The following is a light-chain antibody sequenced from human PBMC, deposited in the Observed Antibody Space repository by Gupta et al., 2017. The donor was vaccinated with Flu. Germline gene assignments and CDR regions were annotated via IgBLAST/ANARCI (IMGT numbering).Light chain of an antibody. CDR2: KNS. V-gene: IGLV1-51*02. Sequence: QSVLTQPPSVSAAPGQKVIICCSGSSSNIGSNYVSWYQHLPGTAPKLLIYKNSNRPSGIPDRFSGSKTGTSATLDITGLQTGDEADVYCGTWDRSLSDVVFGGGTKLTVV. J-gene: IGLJ2*01. CDR3: GTWDRSLSDVV. CDR1: SSNIGSNY.